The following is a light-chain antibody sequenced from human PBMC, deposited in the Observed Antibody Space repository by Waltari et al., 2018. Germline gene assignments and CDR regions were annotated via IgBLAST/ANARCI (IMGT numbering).Light chain of an antibody. Sequence: DIQMTQSPSTLSASVGDRVIFRCRASQSISKWLAWYQQKPGKAPKLLIYKASTLESGVPSRFSGSRSGTEFTLTIISLQPEDFATYYCQQYNSYSLLSFGGGTKVEIK. CDR3: QQYNSYSLLS. J-gene: IGKJ4*01. CDR1: QSISKW. V-gene: IGKV1-5*03. CDR2: KAS.